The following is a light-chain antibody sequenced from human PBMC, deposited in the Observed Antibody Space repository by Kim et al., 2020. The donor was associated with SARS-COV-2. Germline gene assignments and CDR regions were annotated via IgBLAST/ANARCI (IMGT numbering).Light chain of an antibody. Sequence: SASTRYSVPLTCRASQDISSFLALSQQKPGKSPNPLICAAPPLQSGVPSMFSRSGSGTDFTLPLSCLHSEDFATYFCQQYYSYPYTLGKG. J-gene: IGKJ2*01. CDR2: AAP. CDR1: QDISSF. V-gene: IGKV1-8*01. CDR3: QQYYSYPYT.